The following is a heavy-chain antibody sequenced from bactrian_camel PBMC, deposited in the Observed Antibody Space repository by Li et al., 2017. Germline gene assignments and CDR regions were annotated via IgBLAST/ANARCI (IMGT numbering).Heavy chain of an antibody. CDR3: AAGSLFGPCLSRNLQNY. V-gene: IGHV3S53*01. CDR1: GDTDGTKC. J-gene: IGHJ4*01. CDR2: IRGDGMT. Sequence: HVQLVESGGGSVKAGGSLRLSCSISGDTDGTKCMAWFRQAPGKEREGVACIRGDGMTDYADSVKGRFSISKDNTKHTVHMQMNSLKPGDTAMYYCAAGSLFGPCLSRNLQNYWGQGTQVTVS.